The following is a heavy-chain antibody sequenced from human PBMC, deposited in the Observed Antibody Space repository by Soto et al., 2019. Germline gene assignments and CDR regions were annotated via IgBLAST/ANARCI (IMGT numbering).Heavy chain of an antibody. V-gene: IGHV4-34*01. CDR2: INHSGST. J-gene: IGHJ4*02. CDR3: ARTGRDCSSTSCKRGNYFDY. CDR1: GGSFSGYY. D-gene: IGHD2-2*01. Sequence: SETLSLTCAVYGGSFSGYYWSWIRQPPGKGLEWIGEINHSGSTNYNPSLKSRVTISVDTSKNRFSLKLSSVTAADTAVYYCARTGRDCSSTSCKRGNYFDYWGQGTLVTVSS.